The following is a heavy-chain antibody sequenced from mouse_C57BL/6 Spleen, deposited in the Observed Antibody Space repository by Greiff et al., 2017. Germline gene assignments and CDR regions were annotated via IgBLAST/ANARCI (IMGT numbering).Heavy chain of an antibody. Sequence: VKVVESGPELVKPGASVKISCKASGYAFSSSWMNWVKQRPGKGLEWIGRIYPGDGDTNYNGKFKGKATLTADKSSSTAYMQLSSLTSEDSAVYFCSTEDYYGSSWGQGTTLTVSS. J-gene: IGHJ2*01. CDR2: IYPGDGDT. D-gene: IGHD1-1*01. CDR3: STEDYYGSS. V-gene: IGHV1-82*01. CDR1: GYAFSSSW.